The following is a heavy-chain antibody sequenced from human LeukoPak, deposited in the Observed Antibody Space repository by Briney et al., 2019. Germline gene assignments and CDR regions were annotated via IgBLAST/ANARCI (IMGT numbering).Heavy chain of an antibody. CDR1: GGSIGSFY. J-gene: IGHJ4*02. V-gene: IGHV4-59*08. Sequence: SETLSLTCTVSGGSIGSFYWSWIRQPPGKGLEWIGNIYYSGSTNYNPSLKSRVTISVDTSKNQFSLKLSSVTAADTAVYYCARHGGSYGGNYFDYWGQGTLVTVSS. CDR3: ARHGGSYGGNYFDY. D-gene: IGHD1-26*01. CDR2: IYYSGST.